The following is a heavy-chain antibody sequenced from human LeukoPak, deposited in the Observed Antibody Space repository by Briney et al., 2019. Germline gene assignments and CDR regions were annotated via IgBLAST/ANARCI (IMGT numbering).Heavy chain of an antibody. CDR1: GFTFSSYS. CDR2: ISSSSNYK. Sequence: PGGSLRLSCAVSGFTFSSYSMNWVRQAPGKGLEWVSSISSSSNYKYYADSVKGQFTISRDNAKNSLYLQMNSLTAEDTAVYYCARAVPSDAFDIWGQGTMVTVSS. V-gene: IGHV3-21*01. J-gene: IGHJ3*02. CDR3: ARAVPSDAFDI.